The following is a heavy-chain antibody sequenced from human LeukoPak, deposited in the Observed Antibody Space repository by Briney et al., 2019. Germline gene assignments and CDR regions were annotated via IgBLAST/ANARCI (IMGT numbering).Heavy chain of an antibody. Sequence: SETLSLTCSVSGASLSNVDFYWTWIRQAPGKGLEWIGYIYNSGSTHFNPSLKSRATISDDTSRNQFSLRLSSVTAADTAVYYCAAEEIVIVQTATNSYFGTWGQGILVTVSS. CDR2: IYNSGST. CDR3: AAEEIVIVQTATNSYFGT. J-gene: IGHJ4*02. CDR1: GASLSNVDFY. V-gene: IGHV4-30-4*08. D-gene: IGHD2/OR15-2a*01.